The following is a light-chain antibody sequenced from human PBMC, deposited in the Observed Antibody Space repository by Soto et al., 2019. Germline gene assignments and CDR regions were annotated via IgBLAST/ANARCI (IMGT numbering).Light chain of an antibody. J-gene: IGKJ1*01. Sequence: DVQMTQSPSSLSASVGDRITLTCRASQTIHSYLHWYQFKPGKVPQLLIQSASSLHSGVPSRFSGSGSGTHFTLIISSLQPEDSATYYCQQTFSTPWTFGQGTKE. CDR1: QTIHSY. V-gene: IGKV1-39*01. CDR3: QQTFSTPWT. CDR2: SAS.